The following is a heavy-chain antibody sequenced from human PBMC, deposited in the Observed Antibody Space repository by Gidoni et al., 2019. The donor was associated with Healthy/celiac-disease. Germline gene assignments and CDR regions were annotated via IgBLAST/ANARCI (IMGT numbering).Heavy chain of an antibody. J-gene: IGHJ4*02. CDR3: TVDDGWGSLTMPYLDY. CDR2: IRSKAYGGTT. D-gene: IGHD3-16*01. V-gene: IGHV3-49*04. Sequence: EVQLVESGGGLVQPGRSLRLSCTASGFTFGDYAMSWVRQAQGKGLEWVGFIRSKAYGGTTEYAASVKGRFTISRDDSKSIAYLQMNSLKTEDTAVYYCTVDDGWGSLTMPYLDYWGQGTLVTVSS. CDR1: GFTFGDYA.